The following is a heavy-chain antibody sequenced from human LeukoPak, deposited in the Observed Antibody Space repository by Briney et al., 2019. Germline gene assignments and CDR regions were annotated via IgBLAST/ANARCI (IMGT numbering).Heavy chain of an antibody. CDR2: IYYSGST. CDR1: GGSVSSGSYY. Sequence: SETLSLTCTVSGGSVSSGSYYWSWIRQPPGKGLEWIGYIYYSGSTNYNPSLKSRVTISVDTSKNQFSLKLSSVTAADTAVYYCARSHLWFGELLSYFDYWGQGTLVTVSS. D-gene: IGHD3-10*01. CDR3: ARSHLWFGELLSYFDY. J-gene: IGHJ4*02. V-gene: IGHV4-61*01.